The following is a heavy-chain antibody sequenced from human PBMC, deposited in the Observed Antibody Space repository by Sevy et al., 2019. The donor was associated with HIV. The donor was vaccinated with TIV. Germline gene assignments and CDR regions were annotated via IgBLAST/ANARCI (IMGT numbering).Heavy chain of an antibody. Sequence: GGSLRLSCAASGFTFSSYWMSWVRQAPGKGLEWVANIKQDGSEKYYVDSVKGRFTITRDNAKNSRYLQMNSQRAEDTAVYYCVREYTRGPPYYVGFWGQGTLVTVSS. V-gene: IGHV3-7*01. CDR1: GFTFSSYW. CDR2: IKQDGSEK. CDR3: VREYTRGPPYYVGF. J-gene: IGHJ4*02. D-gene: IGHD2-2*02.